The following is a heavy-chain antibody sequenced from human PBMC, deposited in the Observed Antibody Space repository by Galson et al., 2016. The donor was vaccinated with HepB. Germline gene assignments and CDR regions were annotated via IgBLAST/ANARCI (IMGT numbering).Heavy chain of an antibody. CDR2: IYPGDSDT. CDR1: GYNFTNYW. Sequence: QSGAEVKKPGESLKISCKGSGYNFTNYWIGWVRQMPGKGLEWMGIIYPGDSDTRYSPSFQGQATMSADNSSSTAYLQWGSLKASDTAMYYCARLVVASAGAFDYWGQGSLVTVSS. J-gene: IGHJ4*02. D-gene: IGHD6-13*01. CDR3: ARLVVASAGAFDY. V-gene: IGHV5-51*01.